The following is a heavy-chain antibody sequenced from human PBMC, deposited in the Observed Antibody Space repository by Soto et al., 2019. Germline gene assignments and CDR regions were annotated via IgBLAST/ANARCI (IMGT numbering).Heavy chain of an antibody. J-gene: IGHJ6*02. CDR3: ARGSYVLGSYYYYGMDV. V-gene: IGHV4-31*03. D-gene: IGHD5-18*01. CDR2: IYYSGST. CDR1: GGSISSCGYY. Sequence: SETLSLTCTVSGGSISSCGYYWSWIRQHPGKGLEWIGYIYYSGSTYYNPTLKSRVTISVDTSKNQFSLKLSSVTAADTAVYYCARGSYVLGSYYYYGMDVWGQGTTVTVSS.